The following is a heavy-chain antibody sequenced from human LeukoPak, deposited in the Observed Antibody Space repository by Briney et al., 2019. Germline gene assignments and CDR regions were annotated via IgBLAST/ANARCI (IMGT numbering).Heavy chain of an antibody. CDR2: IYPGDSDT. D-gene: IGHD6-19*01. CDR1: GYSFTSYW. J-gene: IGHJ3*02. CDR3: ARYEIAVAGVGDAFDI. Sequence: GESLKISCKGSGYSFTSYWIAWVRQMPGKGLECMGIIYPGDSDTRYSPSFQGQVTISADKSISTAYLQWSSLKASDTAMYYCARYEIAVAGVGDAFDIWGQGTMVTVSS. V-gene: IGHV5-51*01.